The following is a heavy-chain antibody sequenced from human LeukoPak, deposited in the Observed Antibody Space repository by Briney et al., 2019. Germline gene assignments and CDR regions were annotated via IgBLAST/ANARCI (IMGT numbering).Heavy chain of an antibody. CDR3: ARELAAASYTFDP. CDR1: GYTFTGYY. Sequence: ASVKVSCKASGYTFTGYYMHWVRQAPGQGLEWMGWINPNSGGTNYAQKFQGRVTMTRDTSISTAYMELSRLRSDDTAVYYCARELAAASYTFDPWRQGTLVTVSS. CDR2: INPNSGGT. V-gene: IGHV1-2*02. J-gene: IGHJ5*02. D-gene: IGHD6-13*01.